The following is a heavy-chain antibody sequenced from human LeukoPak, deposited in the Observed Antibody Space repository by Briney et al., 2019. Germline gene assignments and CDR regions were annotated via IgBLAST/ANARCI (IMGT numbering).Heavy chain of an antibody. Sequence: GGSLRLSCAASGFTFNTYGMSWVRQAPGKGLERVSAISDTGGNTYYADSVKGRFTISRDNSKNTLYLQMNSLRAEDTALYYCAKGMHYGGSYYPCLDFWGQGTLVTVSS. CDR3: AKGMHYGGSYYPCLDF. CDR2: ISDTGGNT. D-gene: IGHD1-26*01. J-gene: IGHJ4*02. V-gene: IGHV3-23*01. CDR1: GFTFNTYG.